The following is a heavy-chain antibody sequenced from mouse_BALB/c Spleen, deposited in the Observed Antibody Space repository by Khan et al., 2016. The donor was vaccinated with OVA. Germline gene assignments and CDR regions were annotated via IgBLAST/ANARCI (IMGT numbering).Heavy chain of an antibody. Sequence: VQLKESGAELVKPGASVKLSCTASGFNIKDNYMHWVKQRPEQGLEWIGRIDPANGNTEYDPKFQGKATITADTSSNTAYQQLRSLTSEDTAVYYCARWPRGYWGQGTTLPVSS. J-gene: IGHJ2*01. CDR3: ARWPRGY. V-gene: IGHV14-3*02. CDR1: GFNIKDNY. CDR2: IDPANGNT.